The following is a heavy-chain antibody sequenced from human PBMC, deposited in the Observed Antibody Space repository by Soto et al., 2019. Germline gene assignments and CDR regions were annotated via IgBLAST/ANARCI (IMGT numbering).Heavy chain of an antibody. V-gene: IGHV4-39*01. CDR3: GRLEGLATISYYFDY. J-gene: IGHJ4*02. CDR2: VYYSGST. D-gene: IGHD3-9*01. Sequence: SETLALSCTVSGCSVSSSSDDWGWVRQPPGKGLEWIGSVYYSGSTYYNPSLESRVTISVDKSKNQFSLKLMSLSAADTAVYFCGRLEGLATISYYFDYWGQGALVTVSS. CDR1: GCSVSSSSDD.